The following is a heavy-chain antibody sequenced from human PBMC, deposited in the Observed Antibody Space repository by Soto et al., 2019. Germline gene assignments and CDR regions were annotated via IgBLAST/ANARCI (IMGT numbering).Heavy chain of an antibody. Sequence: ASVKVSCKASGYTFTSYYMHWVRQAPGQGLEWMGIINPSGGSTSYAQKFQGRVTMTRDTSTSTVYMELSSLRSEDTAVYYCAKDLTTVAKKVRNDYWGQGTLVTVSS. CDR3: AKDLTTVAKKVRNDY. CDR2: INPSGGST. D-gene: IGHD4-17*01. V-gene: IGHV1-46*01. J-gene: IGHJ4*02. CDR1: GYTFTSYY.